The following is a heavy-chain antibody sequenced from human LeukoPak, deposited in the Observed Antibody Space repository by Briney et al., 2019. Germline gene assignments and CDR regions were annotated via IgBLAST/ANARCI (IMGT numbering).Heavy chain of an antibody. V-gene: IGHV3-23*01. D-gene: IGHD6-19*01. CDR2: ISGSGGTS. Sequence: GGSLKLSCAASGFTFSSHAMSWVRQAPGKGLEWVSGISGSGGTSYYTDSVKGRFTISRDNSKNTLYLQMNSLRAEDTAVYYCAKERLVHDYWGQGTLVTVSS. CDR3: AKERLVHDY. CDR1: GFTFSSHA. J-gene: IGHJ4*02.